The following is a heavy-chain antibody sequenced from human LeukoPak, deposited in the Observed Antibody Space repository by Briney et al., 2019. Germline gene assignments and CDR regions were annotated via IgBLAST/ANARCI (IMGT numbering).Heavy chain of an antibody. J-gene: IGHJ4*02. V-gene: IGHV3-23*01. CDR2: ISDSGGNT. CDR3: VKDEGSYCSGGICYYRPFDY. CDR1: GFTFSTYA. Sequence: SGGSLRLSCAASGFTFSTYAMSWVRQAPGKGLEWVSAISDSGGNTYYADSVKGRFTISRDNSRNTLYLQVSSLRAEDTAVYYCVKDEGSYCSGGICYYRPFDYWGQGTLVSVSS. D-gene: IGHD2-15*01.